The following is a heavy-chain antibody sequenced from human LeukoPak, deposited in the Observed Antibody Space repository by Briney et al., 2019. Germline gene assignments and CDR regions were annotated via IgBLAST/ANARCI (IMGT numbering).Heavy chain of an antibody. CDR2: INHSGST. CDR1: GGSFSGYY. Sequence: SETLSLTCAVYGGSFSGYYWSLIRQPPGKGLEWIGEINHSGSTNYNPSLKSRVTISVDTSKNQFSLKLSSVTAADTAVYYCASAVSSGWSDYWGQGTLVTVSS. V-gene: IGHV4-34*01. CDR3: ASAVSSGWSDY. D-gene: IGHD6-19*01. J-gene: IGHJ4*02.